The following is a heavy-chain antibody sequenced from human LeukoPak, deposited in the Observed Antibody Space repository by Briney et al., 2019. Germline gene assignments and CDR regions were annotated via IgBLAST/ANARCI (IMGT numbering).Heavy chain of an antibody. Sequence: PGRSLRLSCAASGFTFSRYAMHWVRQAPGKGLELVALVSKDGGNKYYADSVKGRFTISRDNAKNSLYLQMNSLRAEDTAVYYCARGGYSYGRIDYWGQGNLVTVSS. J-gene: IGHJ4*02. CDR3: ARGGYSYGRIDY. V-gene: IGHV3-30-3*01. CDR2: VSKDGGNK. CDR1: GFTFSRYA. D-gene: IGHD5-18*01.